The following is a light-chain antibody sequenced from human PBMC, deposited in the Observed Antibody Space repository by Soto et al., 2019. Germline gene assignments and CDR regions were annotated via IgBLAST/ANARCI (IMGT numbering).Light chain of an antibody. CDR2: AAS. V-gene: IGKV1-27*01. J-gene: IGKJ1*01. CDR1: QGISNY. CDR3: QKYNSAPPT. Sequence: IQMSQCPSSLSSSVGNKVTITCRASQGISNYLAWYQQKPGKVPKLLIYAASTLQSGVPSRFSGSGSGTDFTLTISSLQPEDVATYYCQKYNSAPPTFGQGTKVDIK.